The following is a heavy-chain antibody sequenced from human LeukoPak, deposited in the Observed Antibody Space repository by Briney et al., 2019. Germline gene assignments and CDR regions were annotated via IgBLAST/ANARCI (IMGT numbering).Heavy chain of an antibody. D-gene: IGHD2-15*01. V-gene: IGHV4-59*08. Sequence: PSETLSLTCTVSGGSISSYHWSWIRQPPGKGLEWIGYIYYTGSTHYSPSLESRVTISVDTSRNHFSLKLDSVTAADTAVYYCARHHCSGGSCYLSGFDYWGQGTLVTVSS. CDR1: GGSISSYH. CDR2: IYYTGST. CDR3: ARHHCSGGSCYLSGFDY. J-gene: IGHJ4*02.